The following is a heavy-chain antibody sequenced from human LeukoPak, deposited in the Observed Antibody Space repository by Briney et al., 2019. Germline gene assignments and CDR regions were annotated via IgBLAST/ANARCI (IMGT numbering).Heavy chain of an antibody. D-gene: IGHD3-22*01. CDR3: AKRLGYYDSSEGYFDY. V-gene: IGHV3-7*01. CDR1: GFTFSSYY. Sequence: GGSLRLSCVASGFTFSSYYMTWVRQAPGKGLEWVANIKPSGTEKYYVDSVKGRFTISRDNAKNSLYLQMNSLRAEDTAVYYCAKRLGYYDSSEGYFDYWGQGTLVTVSS. CDR2: IKPSGTEK. J-gene: IGHJ4*02.